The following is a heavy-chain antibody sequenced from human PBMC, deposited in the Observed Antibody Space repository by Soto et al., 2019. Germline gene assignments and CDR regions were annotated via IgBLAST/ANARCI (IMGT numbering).Heavy chain of an antibody. CDR2: INHSGST. CDR1: GGSFSGYY. D-gene: IGHD6-19*01. V-gene: IGHV4-34*01. CDR3: ARAFLRSGLSRFDY. J-gene: IGHJ4*02. Sequence: SETLSLTCAVYGGSFSGYYWSWIRQPPGKGLEWIGEINHSGSTNYNPSLKSRVTISVDTSKNQFSLKLSSVTAADTAVYYCARAFLRSGLSRFDYWGQGTLVTVSS.